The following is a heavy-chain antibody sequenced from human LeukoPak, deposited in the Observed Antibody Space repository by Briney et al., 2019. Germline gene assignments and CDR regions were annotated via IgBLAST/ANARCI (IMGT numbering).Heavy chain of an antibody. D-gene: IGHD3-22*01. CDR1: GYTFTSYY. Sequence: GASVKVSCKASGYTFTSYYMHWVRQAPGQGLEWMGIINPSGGSTSYAQKFQGRVTMTRDTSTSTVYMELSSLRSEDTAVYYCARLTVTYYYDSSGYYYFDYWGQGTLVTVSS. CDR2: INPSGGST. V-gene: IGHV1-46*01. CDR3: ARLTVTYYYDSSGYYYFDY. J-gene: IGHJ4*02.